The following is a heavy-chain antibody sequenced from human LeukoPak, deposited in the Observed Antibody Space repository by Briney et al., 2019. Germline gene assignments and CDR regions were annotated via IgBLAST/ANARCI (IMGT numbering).Heavy chain of an antibody. V-gene: IGHV3-23*01. CDR1: GFTFSSYG. CDR2: ISGSGGST. CDR3: AKVGLSSSWPPGRDY. J-gene: IGHJ4*02. D-gene: IGHD6-13*01. Sequence: PGGSLRLSCAASGFTFSSYGMSWVRQAPGKGLEWVSTISGSGGSTYYADSVKGRFTISRDNSKNTLYLQMNSLRAEDTAVYYCAKVGLSSSWPPGRDYWGQGTLVTVSS.